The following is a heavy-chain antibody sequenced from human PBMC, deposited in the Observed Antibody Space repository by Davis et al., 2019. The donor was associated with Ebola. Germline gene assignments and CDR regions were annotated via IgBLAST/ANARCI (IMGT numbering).Heavy chain of an antibody. J-gene: IGHJ6*02. V-gene: IGHV1-2*02. CDR2: INPNSGGT. D-gene: IGHD3-10*01. Sequence: ASVKVSCKASGYTFTGYYMHWVRQAPGQGLEWMGWINPNSGGTNYAQKFQGRVTMTRDTSISTAYMELSRLRSDDTAVYYCARVSITMAYYGMDVWGQGTTVTVSS. CDR1: GYTFTGYY. CDR3: ARVSITMAYYGMDV.